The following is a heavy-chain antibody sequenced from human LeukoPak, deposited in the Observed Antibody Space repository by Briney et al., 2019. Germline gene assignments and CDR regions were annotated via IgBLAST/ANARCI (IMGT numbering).Heavy chain of an antibody. CDR3: ARARYVNSFYAFDI. CDR2: IYYSGAT. Sequence: SETLSLTCTVSGGSISNYYWSWIRQPPGKGLEWIGYIYYSGATSYNPSLKSRVTISVDTSKNQFSLKLRSVTAADTAVYYCARARYVNSFYAFDIWGQGTLVTVSS. V-gene: IGHV4-59*01. CDR1: GGSISNYY. D-gene: IGHD3-9*01. J-gene: IGHJ3*02.